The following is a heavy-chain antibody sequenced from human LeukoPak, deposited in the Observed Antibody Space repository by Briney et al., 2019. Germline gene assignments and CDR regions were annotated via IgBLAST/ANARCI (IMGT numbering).Heavy chain of an antibody. D-gene: IGHD2-15*01. V-gene: IGHV4-59*01. CDR1: GASMTSYY. CDR3: ARDVGQCSGGSCYNSVYAFGF. CDR2: VYYRGST. Sequence: PSETLSLTCTVSGASMTSYYWSWVRQTPGKRLDWISFVYYRGSTNYNPSLKSRVTMSVDTSKKQFSLRLTSVTAADTAVYYCARDVGQCSGGSCYNSVYAFGFWGQGTTVTVSS. J-gene: IGHJ3*01.